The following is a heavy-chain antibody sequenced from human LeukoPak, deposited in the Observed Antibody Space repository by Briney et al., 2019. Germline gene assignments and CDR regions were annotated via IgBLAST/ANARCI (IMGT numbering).Heavy chain of an antibody. V-gene: IGHV3-30*04. CDR1: GFTSTNYA. CDR3: AKNNDYGGSYWYFDL. Sequence: QSGGSLRLSCAASGFTSTNYAMHWVRQAPGKGLEWVAVISYDETNKYYEDSVKGRFTISRDSSKNTLYLQMSSLRDEDTAVYYCAKNNDYGGSYWYFDLWGRGTLVTVSS. D-gene: IGHD4-23*01. CDR2: ISYDETNK. J-gene: IGHJ2*01.